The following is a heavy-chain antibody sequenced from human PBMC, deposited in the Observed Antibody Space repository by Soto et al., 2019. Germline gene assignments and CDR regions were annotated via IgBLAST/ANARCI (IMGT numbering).Heavy chain of an antibody. V-gene: IGHV4-30-2*01. Sequence: SETLSLTCAVSGGSISSGGYPWSWIRQPPGKGLEWIGYIYHSGSTYYNPSLKSRVTISVDRSRNQFSLKLSSVTAADTAVYYCARENGSREGYFDYWGQGTLVTVSS. J-gene: IGHJ4*02. CDR1: GGSISSGGYP. CDR2: IYHSGST. D-gene: IGHD3-10*01. CDR3: ARENGSREGYFDY.